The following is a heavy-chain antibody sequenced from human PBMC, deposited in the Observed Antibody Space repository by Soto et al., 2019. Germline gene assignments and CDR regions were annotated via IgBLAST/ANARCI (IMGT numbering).Heavy chain of an antibody. D-gene: IGHD1-1*01. V-gene: IGHV3-30*03. J-gene: IGHJ4*02. Sequence: PGGSLRLSCAASGFTFSSYGMHWVRQAPGKGLEWVAVISYDGSNKYYADSVKGRFTISRDNSKNTLYLQMNSLRAEDTAVYYCARDLSWNQADYWGQGTLVTVSS. CDR2: ISYDGSNK. CDR1: GFTFSSYG. CDR3: ARDLSWNQADY.